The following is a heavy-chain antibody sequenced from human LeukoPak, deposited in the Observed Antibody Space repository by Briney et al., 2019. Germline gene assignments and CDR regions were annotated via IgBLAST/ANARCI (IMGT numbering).Heavy chain of an antibody. CDR3: ARDTAMAWDYYYGMDV. CDR1: GFTFSSYS. D-gene: IGHD5-18*01. V-gene: IGHV3-21*01. J-gene: IGHJ6*02. Sequence: PGGSLRLSCAASGFTFSSYSMNWVRQAPGKGLEWVSSISSSSSYIYYADSVKGRFTISGDNAKNSLYLQMNSLRAEDTAVYYCARDTAMAWDYYYGMDVWGQGTTVTVSS. CDR2: ISSSSSYI.